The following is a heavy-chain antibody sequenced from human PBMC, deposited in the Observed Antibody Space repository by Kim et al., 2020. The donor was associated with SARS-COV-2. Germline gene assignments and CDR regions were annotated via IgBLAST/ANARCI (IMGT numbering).Heavy chain of an antibody. CDR2: INPSGGST. CDR3: ARDLIPGVVVVAAVDLDYYYYGMDV. Sequence: ASVKVSCKASGYTFTSYYMHWVRQAPGQGLEWMGIINPSGGSTSYAQKFQGRVTMTRDTSTSTVYMELSSLRSEDTAVYYCARDLIPGVVVVAAVDLDYYYYGMDVWGQGTTVTVSS. CDR1: GYTFTSYY. J-gene: IGHJ6*02. D-gene: IGHD2-15*01. V-gene: IGHV1-46*01.